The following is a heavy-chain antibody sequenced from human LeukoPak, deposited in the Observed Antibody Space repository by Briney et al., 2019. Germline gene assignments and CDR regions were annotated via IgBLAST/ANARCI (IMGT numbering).Heavy chain of an antibody. CDR1: GGSISNYF. Sequence: PSETLSLTCTVSGGSISNYFWSWIWQPPGKGLEWIGYITYSGSTDHNPSLRSRVTISVDASKNQFSLKLTSVTAADTAVYYCVRHTTSGWYQVVYWGQGTLVTVSS. V-gene: IGHV4-59*01. CDR3: VRHTTSGWYQVVY. CDR2: ITYSGST. J-gene: IGHJ4*02. D-gene: IGHD6-19*01.